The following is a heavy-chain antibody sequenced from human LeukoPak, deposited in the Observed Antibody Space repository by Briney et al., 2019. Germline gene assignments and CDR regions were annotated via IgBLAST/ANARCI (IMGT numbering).Heavy chain of an antibody. CDR1: GFSISSGYY. CDR3: ARGAYYYDSSGSGFTYYFDY. V-gene: IGHV4-38-2*02. CDR2: ISHSGNT. D-gene: IGHD3-22*01. J-gene: IGHJ4*02. Sequence: SETLSLTCTVSGFSISSGYYWGWIRQPPGKGLEWIGTISHSGNTFYNPSLKSRVTISVDTPKNQFSLKLSSVTAADTAVYYCARGAYYYDSSGSGFTYYFDYWGQGTLVTVSS.